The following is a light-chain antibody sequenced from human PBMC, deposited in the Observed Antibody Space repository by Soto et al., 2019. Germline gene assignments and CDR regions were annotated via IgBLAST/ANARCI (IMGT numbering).Light chain of an antibody. CDR2: GAS. V-gene: IGKV1-6*01. CDR3: LHDYNYPLT. Sequence: ALHMTQSPSSLSASVGDSIIITCRASQGIRTDLGWYQQKPGKAPELLISGASDLQSGVSSRFSGRGSGSEFTLTISSLQPEDFATYYCLHDYNYPLTFGPGTKVEMK. CDR1: QGIRTD. J-gene: IGKJ1*01.